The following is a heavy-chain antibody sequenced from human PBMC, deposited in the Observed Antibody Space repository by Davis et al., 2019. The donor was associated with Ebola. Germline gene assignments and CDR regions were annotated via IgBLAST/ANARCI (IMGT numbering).Heavy chain of an antibody. CDR3: ARSSYTWYFSGMDV. Sequence: ASVKVSCKASGYSFTTYGMKWVRQAPGQGLEWMGWININTGNPTYAQGFTGRFVFSLDTSVSTAYLQITSLKAEDTAVYYCARSSYTWYFSGMDVWGKGTTVTVSS. J-gene: IGHJ6*04. CDR1: GYSFTTYG. CDR2: ININTGNP. V-gene: IGHV7-4-1*02. D-gene: IGHD2-2*01.